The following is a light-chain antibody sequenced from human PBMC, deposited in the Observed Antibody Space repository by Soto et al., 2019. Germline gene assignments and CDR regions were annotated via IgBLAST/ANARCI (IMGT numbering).Light chain of an antibody. CDR2: AVS. CDR1: SSDVGGYNY. Sequence: QSALTQPAAVSGSPGQSITISCTGTSSDVGGYNYVSWYQQHPGKAPKLMIYAVSNRTSGVSNRFSGSKSGNTATLTISGLQAEDEADYYCCSYTVSGTYVFGTGTKVT. J-gene: IGLJ1*01. V-gene: IGLV2-14*01. CDR3: CSYTVSGTYV.